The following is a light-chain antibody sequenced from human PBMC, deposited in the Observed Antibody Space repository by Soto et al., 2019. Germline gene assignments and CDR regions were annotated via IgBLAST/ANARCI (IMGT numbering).Light chain of an antibody. Sequence: LTQPPSASGSPGQSVTISCTGTSXDVGGYNYVSWFQQHPGKAPKLMIYEVTKRPSGVPDRFSGSKSGNTASLTVSGLQAEDEADYYCSSYAGSTFYVFGTGTKVTVL. CDR3: SSYAGSTFYV. J-gene: IGLJ1*01. CDR1: SXDVGGYNY. V-gene: IGLV2-8*01. CDR2: EVT.